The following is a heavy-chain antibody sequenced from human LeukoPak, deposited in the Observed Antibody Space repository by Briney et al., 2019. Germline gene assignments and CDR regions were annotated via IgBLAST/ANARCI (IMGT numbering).Heavy chain of an antibody. CDR2: VGSGGTR. J-gene: IGHJ4*02. CDR3: AKMRGMPREAYHFDR. V-gene: IGHV3-23*01. D-gene: IGHD1-26*01. CDR1: GFNFNIYT. Sequence: GGSLRLSCAASGFNFNIYTMSWVRQAQGKGREWISAVGSGGTRYYADSVKGWFTISRDNSANTVSLQMDSLRADDTAMYYCAKMRGMPREAYHFDRWGQGTLVAVSS.